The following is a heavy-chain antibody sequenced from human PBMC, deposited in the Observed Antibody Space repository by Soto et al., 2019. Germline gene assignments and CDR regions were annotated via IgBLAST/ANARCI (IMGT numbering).Heavy chain of an antibody. CDR3: ARDAVSSGYYYSYYYYGMDV. J-gene: IGHJ6*02. Sequence: PSETLSLTCTVSGGSISSYYWSWIRQPAGKGLERIGRIYTSGSTNYNPSLKSRVTMSVDTSKNQFSLKLSSVTAADTAVYYCARDAVSSGYYYSYYYYGMDVWGQGTTVTVSS. V-gene: IGHV4-4*07. CDR2: IYTSGST. CDR1: GGSISSYY. D-gene: IGHD3-22*01.